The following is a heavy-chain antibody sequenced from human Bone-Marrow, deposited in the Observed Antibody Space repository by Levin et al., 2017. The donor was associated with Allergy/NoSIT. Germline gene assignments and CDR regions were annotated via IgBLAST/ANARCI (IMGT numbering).Heavy chain of an antibody. D-gene: IGHD5-12*01. V-gene: IGHV3-23*01. CDR3: AKALIQSGYDYGFDF. CDR2: ISPWGDKT. Sequence: GGSLRLSCVASGFTFSSYDMSWVRQAPGKGLEWVSGISPWGDKTNYADPVKGRFAISRDNSRTSLFLQLNSLRAEDTAVYYCAKALIQSGYDYGFDFWGPGTLVTVSS. CDR1: GFTFSSYD. J-gene: IGHJ4*02.